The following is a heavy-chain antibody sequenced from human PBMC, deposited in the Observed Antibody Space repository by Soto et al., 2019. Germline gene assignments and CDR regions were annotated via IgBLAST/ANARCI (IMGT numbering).Heavy chain of an antibody. CDR3: ARARRDGYNRNYYYGRDV. D-gene: IGHD5-12*01. Sequence: GSLRLSCTASGFSISTYSLQWVRQVPGKGLEWVSAIGTAGDPYYPGSVKGRFTISRENAKNSLYLQMNSLRAGDTAVYYCARARRDGYNRNYYYGRDVWGQGTTVTVSS. CDR1: GFSISTYS. CDR2: IGTAGDP. V-gene: IGHV3-13*05. J-gene: IGHJ6*02.